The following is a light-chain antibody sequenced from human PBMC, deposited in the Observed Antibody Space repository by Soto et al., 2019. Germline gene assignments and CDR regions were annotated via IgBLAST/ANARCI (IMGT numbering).Light chain of an antibody. CDR2: EVS. J-gene: IGLJ1*01. Sequence: QSVLTQPPSASGSPGQSVTISCTGNSNDVGHSSFISWYQQHPGKGPKLIIYEVSKRPSGVPDRFSGSKSGNTASLSVSWLQDEDEADYFCNAQADNGKHVFGTGTKLTVL. CDR3: NAQADNGKHV. CDR1: SNDVGHSSF. V-gene: IGLV2-8*01.